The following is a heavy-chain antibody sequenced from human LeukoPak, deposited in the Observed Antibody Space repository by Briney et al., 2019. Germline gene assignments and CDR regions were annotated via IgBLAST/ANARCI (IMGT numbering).Heavy chain of an antibody. Sequence: GGSLRLSCAASGFTFSRYWMSWVRQAPGKGLEWVANINQDGSEKYYVDSVKGRFTISRDNAKNSLYLQMNSLRAEDTALYYCARDTRRNDYDFWSGYPPTDYWGQGTLVTVSS. V-gene: IGHV3-7*03. D-gene: IGHD3-3*01. J-gene: IGHJ4*02. CDR1: GFTFSRYW. CDR3: ARDTRRNDYDFWSGYPPTDY. CDR2: INQDGSEK.